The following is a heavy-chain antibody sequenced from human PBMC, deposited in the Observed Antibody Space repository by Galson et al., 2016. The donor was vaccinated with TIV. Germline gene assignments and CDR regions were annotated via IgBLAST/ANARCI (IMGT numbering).Heavy chain of an antibody. D-gene: IGHD2-21*01. CDR1: GLTVSDNY. J-gene: IGHJ6*02. V-gene: IGHV3-66*02. CDR3: ARERRHCGDNCYLSYYFGMDV. CDR2: IYSGGGT. Sequence: SPRLSCAASGLTVSDNYMTWVRRAPGKGLEWVSMIYSGGGTSYADSVRGRFTISRDNSKNTVYLHMSRLRAEDTAVYYCARERRHCGDNCYLSYYFGMDVWGQGTTVTVSS.